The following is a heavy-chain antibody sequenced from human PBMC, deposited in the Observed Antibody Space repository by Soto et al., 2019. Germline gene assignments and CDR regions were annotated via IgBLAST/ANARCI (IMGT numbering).Heavy chain of an antibody. V-gene: IGHV4-34*01. CDR3: AIYSGYDYSEAFDI. Sequence: QVQLQQWCAGLLKPSETLSLTCAVYGGSFSGYYWSWIRQPPGKGLAWIGEINHSGSTNYNPSLKSRVTITVDTSKNHCSLKLSSVTAADTALYYCAIYSGYDYSEAFDIWGQGTMVTVSS. J-gene: IGHJ3*02. CDR2: INHSGST. D-gene: IGHD5-12*01. CDR1: GGSFSGYY.